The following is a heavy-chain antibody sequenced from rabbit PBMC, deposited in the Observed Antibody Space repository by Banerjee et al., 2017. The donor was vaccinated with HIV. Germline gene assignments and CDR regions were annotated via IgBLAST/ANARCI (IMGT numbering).Heavy chain of an antibody. CDR2: IYPDRAIT. Sequence: QEQLVESGGGLVKPGASLTLTCKASGIDFSSYGISWVRQAPGKGLEWIAYIYPDRAITDYASWVNGRFTISRSTSLNTVDLKMTSLTAANTATYFCARAGVYAGSSSYTGFDFNLWGPGTLV. V-gene: IGHV1S43*01. D-gene: IGHD8-1*01. J-gene: IGHJ4*01. CDR3: ARAGVYAGSSSYTGFDFNL. CDR1: GIDFSSYG.